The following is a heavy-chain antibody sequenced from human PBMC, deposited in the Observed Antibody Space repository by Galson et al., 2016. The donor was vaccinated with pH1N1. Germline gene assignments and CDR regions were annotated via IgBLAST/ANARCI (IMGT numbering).Heavy chain of an antibody. CDR1: GFRSDDYA. CDR2: INWKSNNI. Sequence: SLRLSCAASGFRSDDYAMHWVRQAPGKGLEWVSGINWKSNNIVYADSVKGRFSISRDNANRSLFLEMNSLRVEDTALYYCVKDFKCYFYYIDVWGKGTTVTVSS. J-gene: IGHJ6*03. CDR3: VKDFKCYFYYIDV. V-gene: IGHV3-9*02.